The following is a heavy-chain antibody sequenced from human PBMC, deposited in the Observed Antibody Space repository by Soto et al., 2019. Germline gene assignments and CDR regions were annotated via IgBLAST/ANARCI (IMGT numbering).Heavy chain of an antibody. CDR1: GGSFSGYY. CDR2: INHSGST. J-gene: IGHJ6*02. CDR3: ARAPYYDLWRNNYYGMDV. D-gene: IGHD3-3*01. V-gene: IGHV4-34*01. Sequence: PSETLSLTCAVYGGSFSGYYWSWIRQPPGKGLEWIGEINHSGSTNYNPSLKSRVTISVDTSKNQFSLKLSSVTAADTAVYYCARAPYYDLWRNNYYGMDVWGQGTTVTVSS.